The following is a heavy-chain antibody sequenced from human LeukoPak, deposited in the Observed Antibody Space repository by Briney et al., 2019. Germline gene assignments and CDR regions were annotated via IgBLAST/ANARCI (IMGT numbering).Heavy chain of an antibody. CDR3: ARVIEGQWLVGAFDI. J-gene: IGHJ3*02. Sequence: GGTLRLSCAASGFTFSSYGMSWVRQAPGKGLEWVSAISGSGGSTYYADSVKGRFTISRDNSKNTLYLQMNSLRAEDTAVYYCARVIEGQWLVGAFDIWGQGTMVTVSS. D-gene: IGHD6-19*01. V-gene: IGHV3-23*01. CDR2: ISGSGGST. CDR1: GFTFSSYG.